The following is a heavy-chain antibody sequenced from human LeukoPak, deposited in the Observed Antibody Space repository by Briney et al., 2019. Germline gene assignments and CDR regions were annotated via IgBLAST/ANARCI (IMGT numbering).Heavy chain of an antibody. CDR1: GDSIRSSTW. Sequence: SETLSLTCAVSGDSIRSSTWWSWVRQSPGKGLEWIGEIYHSGSTNYNPSLKSRVTISVDKFENQLSLKLTSMTAADTAVYYCARDDYSDRSASYWYFYLWGRGTLVTVSS. V-gene: IGHV4-4*02. J-gene: IGHJ2*01. D-gene: IGHD3-22*01. CDR3: ARDDYSDRSASYWYFYL. CDR2: IYHSGST.